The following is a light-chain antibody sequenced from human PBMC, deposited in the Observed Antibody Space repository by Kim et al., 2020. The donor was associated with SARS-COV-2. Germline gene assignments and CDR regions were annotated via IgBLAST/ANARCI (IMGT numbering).Light chain of an antibody. V-gene: IGKV1-27*01. CDR1: QGITDS. Sequence: VSVGDRVPITCRASQGITDSLAWYQQTPGKVPQLLIYAASALQSGVPSRFSGSGSGTDFTLTISSLRPGDVATYYCQKYNSAPWTFGQGTKVDIK. CDR2: AAS. J-gene: IGKJ1*01. CDR3: QKYNSAPWT.